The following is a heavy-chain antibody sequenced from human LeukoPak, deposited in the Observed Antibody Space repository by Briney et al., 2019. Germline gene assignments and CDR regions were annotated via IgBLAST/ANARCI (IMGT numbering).Heavy chain of an antibody. J-gene: IGHJ4*02. CDR3: ASAAPGGSGWFGGVDY. V-gene: IGHV1-2*02. D-gene: IGHD6-19*01. CDR2: INPNSGGT. CDR1: GYTFTGYY. Sequence: ALVKVSCKASGYTFTGYYMHWVRQAPGQGLEWMGWINPNSGGTNYAQKFQGRVTMTRDTSISTAYMELSRLRSDDTAVYYCASAAPGGSGWFGGVDYWGQGTLVTVSS.